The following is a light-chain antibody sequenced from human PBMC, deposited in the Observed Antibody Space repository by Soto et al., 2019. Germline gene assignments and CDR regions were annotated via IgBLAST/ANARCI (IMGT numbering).Light chain of an antibody. CDR2: GAT. Sequence: EIVLTQSPGTLSLSPGERATLSCRASQSISSGYLAWYQQRPGQAPRLLIYGATSRATGIPDRFSGSGSGTDFTLTISRLEPEDFAVYYCQQYSRFPLTFGGGTKVEIK. CDR3: QQYSRFPLT. V-gene: IGKV3-20*01. CDR1: QSISSGY. J-gene: IGKJ4*01.